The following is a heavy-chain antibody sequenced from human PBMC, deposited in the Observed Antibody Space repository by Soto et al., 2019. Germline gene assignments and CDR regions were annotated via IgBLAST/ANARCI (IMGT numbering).Heavy chain of an antibody. D-gene: IGHD3-10*01. Sequence: PXETLSLTCAVSGCSISSSNWWSWVRQPPGKGLEWIGEIYHSGSTNYNPSLKSRVTISVDKSKNQFSLKLSSVTAADTAVYYCASVRGVTLNYYYFDYWGQGTLVTVSS. CDR3: ASVRGVTLNYYYFDY. CDR1: GCSISSSNW. CDR2: IYHSGST. V-gene: IGHV4-4*02. J-gene: IGHJ4*02.